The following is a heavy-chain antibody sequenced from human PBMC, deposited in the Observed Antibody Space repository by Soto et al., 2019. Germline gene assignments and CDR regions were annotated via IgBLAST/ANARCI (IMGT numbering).Heavy chain of an antibody. CDR1: GGSISSYY. V-gene: IGHV4-4*07. CDR3: ARGNVVVAATGLEWFDP. J-gene: IGHJ5*02. CDR2: IYTSGST. Sequence: SETLSLTCTVSGGSISSYYCSWIRQPAWKGLEWIGRIYTSGSTNYNPSLKSRVTMSVDTSKNQFSLKLSSVTAADTAVYYCARGNVVVAATGLEWFDPLGQGTLVTVSS. D-gene: IGHD2-15*01.